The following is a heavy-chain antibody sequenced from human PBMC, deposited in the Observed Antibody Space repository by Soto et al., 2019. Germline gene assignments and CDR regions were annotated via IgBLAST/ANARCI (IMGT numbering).Heavy chain of an antibody. J-gene: IGHJ6*02. D-gene: IGHD2-8*01. V-gene: IGHV4-30-2*01. Sequence: SETLSLTCTVSGGSIHSSLYSWTWIRQAPAKGLEWIGYLFHGGSTYYTPSLASRVIMTLDRSKNQFSLNLTSVTAADTAVYYCARVARTNYGMDAWGQGTTVTVSS. CDR2: LFHGGST. CDR1: GGSIHSSLYS. CDR3: ARVARTNYGMDA.